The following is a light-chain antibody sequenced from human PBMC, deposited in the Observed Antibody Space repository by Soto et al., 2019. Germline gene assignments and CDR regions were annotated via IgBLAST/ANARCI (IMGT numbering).Light chain of an antibody. J-gene: IGKJ1*01. CDR2: AAS. CDR1: QSVSSSY. CDR3: QQCGSSPWT. V-gene: IGKV3-20*01. Sequence: EIVLTQSPGTLSLSPGERATLSCRASQSVSSSYLAWYQQKPGQAPRLLIYAASRRATGIPDRFSGGGSGTDFTLTISRLEPEDFAVYYCQQCGSSPWTFGQGTKVDIK.